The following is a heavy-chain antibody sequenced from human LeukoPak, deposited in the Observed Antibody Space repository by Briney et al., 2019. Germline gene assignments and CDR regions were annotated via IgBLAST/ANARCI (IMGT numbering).Heavy chain of an antibody. CDR2: ISGSGGST. CDR1: GFTFSSYA. J-gene: IGHJ4*02. CDR3: AKPTIFGVVYY. Sequence: GGSLRLSCAASGFTFSSYAMSWVRQAPGKGLEWVSAISGSGGSTYYADSVKGRFAISRDNSKNTLYLQMNSLRAEDTAVYYCAKPTIFGVVYYWGQGTLVTVSS. V-gene: IGHV3-23*01. D-gene: IGHD3-3*01.